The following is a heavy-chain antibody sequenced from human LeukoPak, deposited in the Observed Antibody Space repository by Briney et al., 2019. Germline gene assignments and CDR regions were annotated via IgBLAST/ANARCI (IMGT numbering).Heavy chain of an antibody. J-gene: IGHJ4*02. CDR1: GFTFASFG. V-gene: IGHV3-33*01. D-gene: IGHD3-22*01. CDR2: IWYDGSDK. CDR3: ARELPPVVRYYFDY. Sequence: GRSLRLSCAASGFTFASFGMHWVRQAPGKGLEWVAVIWYDGSDKYCADSVKGRFTISRDNSKNTLYLQMNSLRAEDTAVYYCARELPPVVRYYFDYWGQGTLVTVSS.